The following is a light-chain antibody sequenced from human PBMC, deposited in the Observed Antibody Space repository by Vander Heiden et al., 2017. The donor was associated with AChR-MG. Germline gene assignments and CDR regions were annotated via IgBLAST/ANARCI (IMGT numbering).Light chain of an antibody. CDR2: EVN. J-gene: IGLJ3*02. CDR3: SSDAGYTMV. Sequence: QSALTQPPSASGSPGQSVTISCTGTSSDVGGYNYVSWYQQHPGKAPKLMIYEVNKRPSGVPDRFSGSKSGKTASLTVSGLQPEDEADDYCSSDAGYTMVFGGGTKLTVL. V-gene: IGLV2-8*01. CDR1: SSDVGGYNY.